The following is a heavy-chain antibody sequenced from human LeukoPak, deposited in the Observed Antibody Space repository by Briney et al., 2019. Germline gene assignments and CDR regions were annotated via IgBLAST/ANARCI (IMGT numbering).Heavy chain of an antibody. CDR3: ARERMIRGVITGY. Sequence: SGPALVKPTQILTLTCTFSGFSLSTSGMCVSGIRQPPGKALEWLARIVWDDDKDYSTSLKTRLTISKDTSKNQVLLTMTNMDPVDTATYYCARERMIRGVITGYWGQGTLVTVSS. J-gene: IGHJ4*02. CDR2: IVWDDDK. CDR1: GFSLSTSGMC. V-gene: IGHV2-70*11. D-gene: IGHD3-10*01.